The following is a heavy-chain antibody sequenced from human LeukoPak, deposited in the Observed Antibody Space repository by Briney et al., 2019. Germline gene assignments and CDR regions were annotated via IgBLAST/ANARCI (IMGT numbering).Heavy chain of an antibody. CDR1: GGSISSYY. V-gene: IGHV4-59*01. CDR3: ARDGITMVRGVIYYYYGMDV. D-gene: IGHD3-10*01. Sequence: SETLSLTCTVSGGSISSYYWTWIRQPPGKGLEWIGNVYYSGSTSGSTNYNPSLKSRVTISVDTSKNQFSLKLSSVTAADTALYYCARDGITMVRGVIYYYYGMDVWGQGTTVTVSS. CDR2: VYYSGSTSGST. J-gene: IGHJ6*02.